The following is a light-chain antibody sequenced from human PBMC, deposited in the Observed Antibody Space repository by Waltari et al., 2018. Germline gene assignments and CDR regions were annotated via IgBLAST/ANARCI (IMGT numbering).Light chain of an antibody. CDR3: AAWDDSLIGRV. J-gene: IGLJ3*02. CDR2: ANY. Sequence: QSVLTQPPSTSGTPGQTVTISCSGSSSNIGTNTVTWYQQFPGTAPKVLVFANYHRPSGVPNRFSASKSGTSASLVISGLQSEDAGDYFCAAWDDSLIGRVFGGGTTLTVL. CDR1: SSNIGTNT. V-gene: IGLV1-44*01.